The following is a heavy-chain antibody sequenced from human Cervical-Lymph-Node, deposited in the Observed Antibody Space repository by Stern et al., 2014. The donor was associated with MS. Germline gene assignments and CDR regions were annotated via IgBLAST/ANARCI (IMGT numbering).Heavy chain of an antibody. V-gene: IGHV3-33*06. CDR3: AKDGDKTAYGIDV. CDR1: GFTFSSHG. D-gene: IGHD2-21*02. CDR2: IWDDGRNK. J-gene: IGHJ6*02. Sequence: VQLVQSGGGVVQPGRSLRLSCAASGFTFSSHGMHWVRQAPGKGLEWVAVIWDDGRNKYYADSVKGRFTISRENSQNKLYLQMDSLKAEDTAIYYGAKDGDKTAYGIDVWGQGTTVTVSS.